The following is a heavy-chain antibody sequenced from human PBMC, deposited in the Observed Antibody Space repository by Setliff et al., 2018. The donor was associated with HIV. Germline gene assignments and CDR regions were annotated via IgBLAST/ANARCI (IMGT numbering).Heavy chain of an antibody. CDR2: IYYTGFA. Sequence: SETLSLTCSVSGDSMSSGSYFWGRIRPTPGKGLEWIGNIYYTGFAYYNPSLKSRVTISLDTSKTHFYLNLTSVTDADTAVYFCAREGRGDPAVATTRIDDWGQGKLVTVSS. CDR3: AREGRGDPAVATTRIDD. J-gene: IGHJ4*02. CDR1: GDSMSSGSYF. D-gene: IGHD1-1*01. V-gene: IGHV4-39*02.